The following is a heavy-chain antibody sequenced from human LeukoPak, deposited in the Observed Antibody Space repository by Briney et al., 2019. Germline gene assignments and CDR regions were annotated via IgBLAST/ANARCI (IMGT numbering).Heavy chain of an antibody. D-gene: IGHD2-21*02. CDR3: SKGKIVVVPAALDY. CDR1: GLHFSSHA. V-gene: IGHV3-23*01. CDR2: ISGSGVST. J-gene: IGHJ4*02. Sequence: PGGSLRLLWAASGLHFSSHAMSWVRQAPGKALEWVSAISGSGVSTYYADSVKGPFIISRHNSKNTRYLQMNSPRAQDTAVAYRSKGKIVVVPAALDYWGQGTLVTVSS.